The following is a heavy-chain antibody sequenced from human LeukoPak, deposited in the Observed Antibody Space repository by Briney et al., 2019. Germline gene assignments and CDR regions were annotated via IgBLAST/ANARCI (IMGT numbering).Heavy chain of an antibody. V-gene: IGHV3-23*01. D-gene: IGHD6-19*01. CDR3: ATAGSGWFQLDY. J-gene: IGHJ4*02. CDR2: ISGGGGST. Sequence: PGGSLRLSCAASGFTFSSYAMSWVRQAPGKGLEWVSAISGGGGSTYHADSVKGRFTISRDKSKNTLYLQTNSLRADDTAVYYCATAGSGWFQLDYWGQGTLVTVSS. CDR1: GFTFSSYA.